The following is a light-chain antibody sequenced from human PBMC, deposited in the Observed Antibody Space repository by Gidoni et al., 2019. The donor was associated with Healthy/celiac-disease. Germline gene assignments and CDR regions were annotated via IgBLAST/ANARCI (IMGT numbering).Light chain of an antibody. CDR3: QKYNSAPPIT. Sequence: DIQMTQSPSSLSASVGDRVTITCRASQGISNYLAWYQQKPGKVPKLLIYAASTLQSGVPSRFSGSGSGTDFTLTISSLQPEDGATYYCQKYNSAPPITFXQXTRLEIK. J-gene: IGKJ5*01. V-gene: IGKV1-27*01. CDR2: AAS. CDR1: QGISNY.